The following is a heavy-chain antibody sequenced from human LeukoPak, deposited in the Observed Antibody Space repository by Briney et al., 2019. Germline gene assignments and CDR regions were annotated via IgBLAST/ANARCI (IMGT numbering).Heavy chain of an antibody. Sequence: GGSLRLSCAASGFTVSSNYMSWVRQAPGKGLEWVSVIYSGGNTYYADSVKGRFTISRDNSKNTLYLQMNSLRAEDTAVYYCARDLVVPAAMRGYYYYYGMDVWGQGTTVTVSS. D-gene: IGHD2-2*01. CDR3: ARDLVVPAAMRGYYYYYGMDV. CDR2: IYSGGNT. CDR1: GFTVSSNY. V-gene: IGHV3-53*01. J-gene: IGHJ6*02.